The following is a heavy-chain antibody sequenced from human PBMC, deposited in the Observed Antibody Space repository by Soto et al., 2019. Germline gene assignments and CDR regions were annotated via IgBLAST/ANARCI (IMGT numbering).Heavy chain of an antibody. CDR2: INAGNCNT. Sequence: ASVKVSCKASGYTFSNFAMHWVRQAPGQRLEWMGWINAGNCNTKYSQKLQGRVTMTTDTSTSTAYMELRSLRSDDTAVYYCARDAAVGLFDDWGQGTLVIVSS. CDR3: ARDAAVGLFDD. CDR1: GYTFSNFA. V-gene: IGHV1-3*01. D-gene: IGHD1-26*01. J-gene: IGHJ4*02.